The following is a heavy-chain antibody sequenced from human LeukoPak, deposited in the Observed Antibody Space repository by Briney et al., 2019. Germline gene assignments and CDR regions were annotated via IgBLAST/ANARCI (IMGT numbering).Heavy chain of an antibody. J-gene: IGHJ5*02. D-gene: IGHD3-22*01. V-gene: IGHV3-30-3*01. Sequence: QPGRSLRLSCAASGFTFSSYAIHWVRQAPGKGLEWVAVIAYDGGNKYYADSVKGRFTISRDNSKNTLFLQMNSLRAEDTAVYYCARDSSPWYYYDRSGSNGFDPWGQGTLVTVSS. CDR1: GFTFSSYA. CDR2: IAYDGGNK. CDR3: ARDSSPWYYYDRSGSNGFDP.